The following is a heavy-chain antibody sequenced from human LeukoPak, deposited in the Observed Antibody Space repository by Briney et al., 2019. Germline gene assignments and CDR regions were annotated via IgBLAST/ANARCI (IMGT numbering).Heavy chain of an antibody. CDR2: IKQDGSAK. D-gene: IGHD6-19*01. J-gene: IGHJ4*02. V-gene: IGHV3-7*04. Sequence: WGSLRFSGAASGFTISNYWMNWVRQAPGQGLEWVANIKQDGSAKYYVDSVKGRFTISRDNAKNSLYLQMNSLGAEDTAVYYCARTIREQWLTIDYWGQGTLVTFSS. CDR3: ARTIREQWLTIDY. CDR1: GFTISNYW.